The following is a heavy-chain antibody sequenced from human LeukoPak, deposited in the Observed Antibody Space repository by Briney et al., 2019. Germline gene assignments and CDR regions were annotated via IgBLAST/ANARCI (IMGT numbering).Heavy chain of an antibody. Sequence: GGSLRLSCVASGFAFSSYAMHWVRQAPGKGLEWVAVISYDGSNKYYADSVKGRFTISRDNSKNTLYLQMNGLRAEDTAVYYCARGRGEQWLAHFDYWGQGTLVTVSS. V-gene: IGHV3-30*04. D-gene: IGHD6-19*01. CDR1: GFAFSSYA. J-gene: IGHJ4*02. CDR3: ARGRGEQWLAHFDY. CDR2: ISYDGSNK.